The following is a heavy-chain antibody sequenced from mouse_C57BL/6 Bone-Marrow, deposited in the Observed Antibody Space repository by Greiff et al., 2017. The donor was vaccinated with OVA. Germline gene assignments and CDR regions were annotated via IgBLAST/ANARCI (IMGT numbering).Heavy chain of an antibody. Sequence: VMLVESGPGILQPSQTLSLTCSFSGFSLSTFGMGVGWIRQPSGKGLEWLAHIWWDDDKYYNPALKSRLTISKDTSKNQVFLKIANVDTADTATYYCARMWDDYDVAWFAYWGQGTLVTVSA. CDR2: IWWDDDK. CDR1: GFSLSTFGMG. J-gene: IGHJ3*01. CDR3: ARMWDDYDVAWFAY. D-gene: IGHD2-4*01. V-gene: IGHV8-8*01.